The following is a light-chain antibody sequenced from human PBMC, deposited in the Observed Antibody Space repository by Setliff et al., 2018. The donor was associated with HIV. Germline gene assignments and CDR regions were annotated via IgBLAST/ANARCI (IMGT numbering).Light chain of an antibody. CDR1: SSDVGGYNS. CDR2: GAN. V-gene: IGLV2-14*01. J-gene: IGLJ1*01. Sequence: QSVLTQPASVSGSPGQSITISCTGTSSDVGGYNSVSWYQHYPGKAPKVMIYGANNRPSGVSNRFSGSKSGSTASLTISGLQAEDEADYFCTSYTRDNTITRVFGTGTKVTVL. CDR3: TSYTRDNTITRV.